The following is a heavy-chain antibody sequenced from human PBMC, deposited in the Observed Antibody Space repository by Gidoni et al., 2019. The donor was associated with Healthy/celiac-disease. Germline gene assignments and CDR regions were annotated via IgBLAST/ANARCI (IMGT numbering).Heavy chain of an antibody. Sequence: QVQLVQSGAEVKKPGASVKVFCKVSGYPLTELSMHWVRPAPGKGLEWMGGFDPEDGETIYSQKFQGRVTMTEDTSTDTAYMELSSLRSEDTAVYYCATDNDYYDSSGYYFPPNYWGQGTLVTVSS. CDR2: FDPEDGET. V-gene: IGHV1-24*01. CDR1: GYPLTELS. D-gene: IGHD3-22*01. CDR3: ATDNDYYDSSGYYFPPNY. J-gene: IGHJ4*02.